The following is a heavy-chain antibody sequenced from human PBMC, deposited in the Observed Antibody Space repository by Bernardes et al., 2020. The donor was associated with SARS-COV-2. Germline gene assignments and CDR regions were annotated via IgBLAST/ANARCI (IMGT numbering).Heavy chain of an antibody. CDR2: IYPGDSDT. Sequence: GESLKISCKGSDYTFTNYWIGWVRQMPGKGLEWMGIIYPGDSDTKYSPSFQGRVTISAHKSVNTAYLQWSSLKASDTAIYYCARRRYGDFGVDVWGQGTTVTVSS. CDR1: DYTFTNYW. V-gene: IGHV5-51*01. J-gene: IGHJ6*02. D-gene: IGHD4-17*01. CDR3: ARRRYGDFGVDV.